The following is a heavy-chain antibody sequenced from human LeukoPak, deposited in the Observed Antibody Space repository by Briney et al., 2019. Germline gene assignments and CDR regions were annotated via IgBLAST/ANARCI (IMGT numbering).Heavy chain of an antibody. J-gene: IGHJ4*02. CDR1: GGSFSGYY. D-gene: IGHD4-23*01. CDR3: ARYGGKGGLDY. V-gene: IGHV4-34*01. CDR2: INHSGST. Sequence: SETLSLTCAVYGGSFSGYYWSWIRQPPGKGLEWIGEINHSGSTNYNPSLKSRVTISVDTSKNQFSLKLSSVTAADTAVYYCARYGGKGGLDYWGQGALVTVSS.